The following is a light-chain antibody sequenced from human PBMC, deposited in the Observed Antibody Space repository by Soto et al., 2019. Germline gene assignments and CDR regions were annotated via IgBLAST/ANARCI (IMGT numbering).Light chain of an antibody. V-gene: IGKV3-11*01. CDR2: DAS. Sequence: EIVLTQSPGTLSLSPGERATLSCRASQSVSSTYLVWYQQKPGQAPRLLIYDASNRATGIPARFSGSGSGTDFTLTISSLEPEDFAVYYCQQRSNWPHLTFGGGTKVEIK. J-gene: IGKJ4*01. CDR1: QSVSSTY. CDR3: QQRSNWPHLT.